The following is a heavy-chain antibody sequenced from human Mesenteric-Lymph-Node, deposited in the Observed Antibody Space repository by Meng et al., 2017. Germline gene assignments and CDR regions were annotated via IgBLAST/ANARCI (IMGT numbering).Heavy chain of an antibody. CDR1: GYSISSGYY. Sequence: GSLRLSCTVSGYSISSGYYWGWIRQPPGKGLEWIGSIYHSGSTYYNPSLKSRVTISVDTSKNQFSLKLSSVTAADTAVYYCARAVWVPTVVTQHDAFDIWGQGTMVTVSS. V-gene: IGHV4-38-2*02. CDR3: ARAVWVPTVVTQHDAFDI. D-gene: IGHD4-23*01. J-gene: IGHJ3*02. CDR2: IYHSGST.